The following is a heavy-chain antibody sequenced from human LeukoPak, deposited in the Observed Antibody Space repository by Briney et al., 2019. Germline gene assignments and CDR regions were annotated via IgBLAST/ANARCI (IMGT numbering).Heavy chain of an antibody. CDR1: GGTFSSYA. CDR3: ARDRDYSNYYGAYYYYYYMDV. J-gene: IGHJ6*03. V-gene: IGHV1-69*05. D-gene: IGHD4-11*01. CDR2: IIPIFGTA. Sequence: GASVKVSCKASGGTFSSYAISWVRQAPGQGLEWMGRIIPIFGTANYAQKFQGRVTITTDESTSTAYMELSSLRSEDTAVYYCARDRDYSNYYGAYYYYYYMDVWGKGTTVTVSS.